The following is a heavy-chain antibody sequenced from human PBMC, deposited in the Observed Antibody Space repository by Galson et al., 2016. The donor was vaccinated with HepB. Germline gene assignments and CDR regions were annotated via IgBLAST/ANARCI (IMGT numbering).Heavy chain of an antibody. Sequence: TLSLTCTVSGGSISSIHYYWSWIRQHPGEGLEWIGHIDYSGSTYYNPSLKSGVTIPRDTSKSQFFLKLSSVTAADTAVYYCARAARSGYSVFDYWGQGTLVTVSS. CDR1: GGSISSIHYY. CDR2: IDYSGST. V-gene: IGHV4-31*03. J-gene: IGHJ4*02. D-gene: IGHD3-22*01. CDR3: ARAARSGYSVFDY.